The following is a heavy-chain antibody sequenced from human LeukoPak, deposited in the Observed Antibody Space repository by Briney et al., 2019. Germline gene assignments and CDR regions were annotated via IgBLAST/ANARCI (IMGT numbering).Heavy chain of an antibody. CDR2: IS. V-gene: IGHV3-21*01. CDR1: GFTFSRYS. Sequence: GGSLRLSCAASGFTFSRYSMSWVRQAPGKGLEWVSTISNADSVKGRFTISRDNAKNTVSLQMNSLRLDDTAVYYCAKCLPLFSSASDYMDVWGTGTTVIVS. D-gene: IGHD6-6*01. J-gene: IGHJ6*03. CDR3: AKCLPLFSSASDYMDV.